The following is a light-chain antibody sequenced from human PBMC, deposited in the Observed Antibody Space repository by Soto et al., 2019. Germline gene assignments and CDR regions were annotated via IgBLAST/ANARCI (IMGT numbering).Light chain of an antibody. CDR2: AAS. V-gene: IGKV1-39*01. Sequence: IQMPQSPSSLSASVGDRVTITCRASQSISSYLNWYQQKPGKAPKLLSYAASSLQSGVSTRFSGSGSGTDFTLTISSLRPEDFATYDCQGSYSTPVTFGGGTKVEIK. J-gene: IGKJ4*01. CDR1: QSISSY. CDR3: QGSYSTPVT.